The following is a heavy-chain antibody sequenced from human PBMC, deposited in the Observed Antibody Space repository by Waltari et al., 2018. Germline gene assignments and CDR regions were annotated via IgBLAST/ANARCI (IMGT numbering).Heavy chain of an antibody. CDR2: IYTSGST. CDR3: ARDPEYSSSWTTPGAFDI. CDR1: GGSISSGRYY. D-gene: IGHD6-13*01. J-gene: IGHJ3*02. V-gene: IGHV4-61*02. Sequence: QVQLQESGPGLVKPSQTLSLTCTVSGGSISSGRYYWSWIRQPAGKGLEWIGRIYTSGSTNYNPSLKSRVTISVDTSKNQFSLKLSSVTAADTAVYYCARDPEYSSSWTTPGAFDIWGQGTMVTVSS.